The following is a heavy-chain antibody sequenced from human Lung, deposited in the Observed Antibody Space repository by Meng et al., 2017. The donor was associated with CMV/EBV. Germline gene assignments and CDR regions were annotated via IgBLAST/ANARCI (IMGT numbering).Heavy chain of an antibody. D-gene: IGHD2-2*01. J-gene: IGHJ5*02. CDR1: GYTFTNHY. V-gene: IGHV1-46*01. Sequence: ASXXVSXKASGYTFTNHYMHWVRQAPGQGLEWMGIINPSGGSTNYAQKFQGRVTMTRDTSTSTVYMELSSLRSEDTAMYYCARAPWAYCTKTSCYGFDPWGQGXQVTVSS. CDR2: INPSGGST. CDR3: ARAPWAYCTKTSCYGFDP.